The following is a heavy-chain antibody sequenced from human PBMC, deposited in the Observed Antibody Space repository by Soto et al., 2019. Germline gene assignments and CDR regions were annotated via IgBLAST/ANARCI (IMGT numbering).Heavy chain of an antibody. V-gene: IGHV3-30*18. J-gene: IGHJ4*02. CDR3: AKDRWLAG. Sequence: QVQLVESGGGVVQPGRSLRLSCAASGFTFSSYGMHWVRQAPGKGLEWVAVISYDGSNKYYADSVKGRFTISRDNSKNTLYLQMNSLRAEDTAVYYCAKDRWLAGRGQGTLVTVSS. CDR2: ISYDGSNK. D-gene: IGHD6-19*01. CDR1: GFTFSSYG.